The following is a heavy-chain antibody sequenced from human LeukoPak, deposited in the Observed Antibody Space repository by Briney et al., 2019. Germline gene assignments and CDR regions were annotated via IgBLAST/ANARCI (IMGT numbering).Heavy chain of an antibody. J-gene: IGHJ6*02. CDR1: GFTFSSYW. D-gene: IGHD2-2*01. Sequence: GGSLRLSCAASGFTFSSYWMHWVRQAPGKGLVWVSRINSDGSSTSYADSVKGRFTISRDNAKNTLYLQMNSLRAEDTAVYYCARGPQSQYCSSTSCYYYYGMDVWGQGTTVTVSS. CDR2: INSDGSST. V-gene: IGHV3-74*01. CDR3: ARGPQSQYCSSTSCYYYYGMDV.